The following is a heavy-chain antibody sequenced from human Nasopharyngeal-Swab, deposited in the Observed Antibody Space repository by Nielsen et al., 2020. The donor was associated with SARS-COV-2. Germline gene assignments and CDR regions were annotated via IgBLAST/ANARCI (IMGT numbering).Heavy chain of an antibody. J-gene: IGHJ4*02. CDR1: GLSFSDYY. Sequence: GGSLRLSCAASGLSFSDYYMSWIRQAPGKGLEWVSYIHSVSSFTDYADSVKGRFTISRDNAKSTLYLQMNTMRAEDTAVYYCARGRYNPYWGQGTLVTVSS. D-gene: IGHD1-14*01. CDR3: ARGRYNPY. V-gene: IGHV3-11*06. CDR2: IHSVSSFT.